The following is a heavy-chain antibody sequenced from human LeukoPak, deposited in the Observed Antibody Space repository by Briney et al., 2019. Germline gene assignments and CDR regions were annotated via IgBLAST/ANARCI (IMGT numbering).Heavy chain of an antibody. V-gene: IGHV4-31*03. CDR3: ARESDWNRCWFDP. CDR1: GGSISSGGYY. D-gene: IGHD1-1*01. CDR2: IYYSGST. J-gene: IGHJ5*02. Sequence: PSQTLSLTCTVSGGSISSGGYYWSWIRQHPGKGLEWIGYIYYSGSTYYNPSLKSRVTISVDTSKNQFSLKLSSVTAADTAAYYCARESDWNRCWFDPWGQGTLVTVSS.